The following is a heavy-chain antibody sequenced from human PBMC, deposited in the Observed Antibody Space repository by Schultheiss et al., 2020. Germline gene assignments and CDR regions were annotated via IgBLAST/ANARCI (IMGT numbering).Heavy chain of an antibody. CDR2: ISSNGGST. V-gene: IGHV3-64*04. Sequence: GGSLRLSCSASGFTFSSYAMHWVRQAPGKGLEYVSAISSNGGSTYYADSVKGRFTISRDNSKNTLYLQMNSLRAEDTAVYYCARANIVVVVAALDAFDIWGQGTMVTVSS. D-gene: IGHD2-15*01. CDR1: GFTFSSYA. CDR3: ARANIVVVVAALDAFDI. J-gene: IGHJ3*02.